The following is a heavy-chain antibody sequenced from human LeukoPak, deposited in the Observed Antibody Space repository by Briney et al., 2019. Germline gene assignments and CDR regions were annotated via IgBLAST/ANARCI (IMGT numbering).Heavy chain of an antibody. CDR2: ISSSSSTI. J-gene: IGHJ4*02. CDR1: GFTFSSYE. Sequence: GGSLRLSCAASGFTFSSYEMNWVRQAPGKGLEWVSYISSSSSTIYYADSVKGRFTISRDNAKNSLYLQMNSLRAEDTAVYYCASPLDSSGYYAFDYWGQGTLVTVSS. D-gene: IGHD3-22*01. V-gene: IGHV3-48*03. CDR3: ASPLDSSGYYAFDY.